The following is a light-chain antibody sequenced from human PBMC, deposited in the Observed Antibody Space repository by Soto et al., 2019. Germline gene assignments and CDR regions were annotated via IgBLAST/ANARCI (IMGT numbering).Light chain of an antibody. CDR3: QQRSNWPST. Sequence: ESVLTQSPATLSLAPGESASLACRASQSVSSYLAWYQQKPGQAPRLLIYDASNRATGIPARFSGSGSGTDFTLTISSLEPEDFAVYYCQQRSNWPSTFGGGTKVDIK. CDR2: DAS. V-gene: IGKV3-11*01. J-gene: IGKJ4*01. CDR1: QSVSSY.